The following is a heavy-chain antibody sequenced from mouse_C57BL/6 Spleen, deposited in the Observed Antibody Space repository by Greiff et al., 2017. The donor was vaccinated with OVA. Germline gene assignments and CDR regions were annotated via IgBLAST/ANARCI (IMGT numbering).Heavy chain of an antibody. V-gene: IGHV5-17*01. CDR3: AKPTGFAY. D-gene: IGHD4-1*02. CDR2: ISSGSSTI. Sequence: EVQRVESGGGLVKPGGSLKLSCAASGFTFSDYGMHWVRQAPEKGLEWVAYISSGSSTIYYADTVKGRFTISRDTAKNTLFLQMTSLRAEDTAMYYCAKPTGFAYWGQGTLVTVSA. CDR1: GFTFSDYG. J-gene: IGHJ3*01.